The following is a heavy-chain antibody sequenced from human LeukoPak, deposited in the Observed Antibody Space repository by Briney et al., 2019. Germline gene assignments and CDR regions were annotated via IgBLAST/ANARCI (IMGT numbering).Heavy chain of an antibody. Sequence: PGGSLRLSCAASGLTFSNYWVDWVHQAPGKGLEWVANIKQDGSEKNYVDSVKGRFIISRDNAKNSLYLQMNTLRADDTAVYYCARDGFGTGSNWGQGTLVTVSS. J-gene: IGHJ4*02. CDR1: GLTFSNYW. V-gene: IGHV3-7*03. D-gene: IGHD3-16*01. CDR2: IKQDGSEK. CDR3: ARDGFGTGSN.